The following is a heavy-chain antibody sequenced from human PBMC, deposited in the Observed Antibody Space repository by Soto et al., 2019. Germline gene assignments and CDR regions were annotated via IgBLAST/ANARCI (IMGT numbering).Heavy chain of an antibody. CDR1: GYTLTELS. CDR2: FDPEDGET. V-gene: IGHV1-24*01. Sequence: ASVKVSCKVSGYTLTELSMHWVRQAPGKGLEWMGGFDPEDGETIYAQKFQGRVTMTEDTSTDTAYMELSSLRSEDTAVYYCATGTGEAVAATPYYWGQGXLVTVYS. J-gene: IGHJ4*02. D-gene: IGHD2-15*01. CDR3: ATGTGEAVAATPYY.